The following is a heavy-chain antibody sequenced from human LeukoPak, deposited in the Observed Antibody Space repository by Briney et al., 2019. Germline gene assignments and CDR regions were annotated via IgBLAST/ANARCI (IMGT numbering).Heavy chain of an antibody. J-gene: IGHJ2*01. CDR3: ARLHIVVVTAIPLGYFHL. Sequence: SETLSLTCTVSGGSISSYYWSWIRQPPGKGLEWIGYIYYSGSTNYNPSLKSRVTISVDTSKNQFSLKLSSVTAADTAVYYCARLHIVVVTAIPLGYFHLWGRGTLVTVSS. CDR2: IYYSGST. D-gene: IGHD2-21*02. CDR1: GGSISSYY. V-gene: IGHV4-59*01.